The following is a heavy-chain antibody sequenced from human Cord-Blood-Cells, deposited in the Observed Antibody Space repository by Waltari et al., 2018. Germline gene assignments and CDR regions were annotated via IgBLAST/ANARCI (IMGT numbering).Heavy chain of an antibody. D-gene: IGHD7-27*01. Sequence: QVQLQESGPGLVKPSETLSLTCTVSGGSISSYYWSWIRQPPGKGLEWIGYIYYSGSTNYNPSLKSRVTISVDTSKNQFSLKLSSVTAADTAVYYCARGGVTGDSDYWGQGTLVTVSS. CDR1: GGSISSYY. V-gene: IGHV4-59*01. CDR3: ARGGVTGDSDY. CDR2: IYYSGST. J-gene: IGHJ4*02.